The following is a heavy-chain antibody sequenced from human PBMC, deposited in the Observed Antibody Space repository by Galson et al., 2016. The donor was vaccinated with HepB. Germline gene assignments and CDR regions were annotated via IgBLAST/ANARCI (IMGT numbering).Heavy chain of an antibody. CDR2: IIPMFGST. J-gene: IGHJ6*02. CDR3: ARGYCSGGSCYARGTLGYYGMAV. D-gene: IGHD2-15*01. CDR1: GGTFSSYA. Sequence: SVKVSCKASGGTFSSYAFSWVRQAPGQGLEWMGWIIPMFGSTNYAQKFQGRVTITADESTSTAYMELSSLRSEDTAVYYCARGYCSGGSCYARGTLGYYGMAVWGQGTTVTVAS. V-gene: IGHV1-69*13.